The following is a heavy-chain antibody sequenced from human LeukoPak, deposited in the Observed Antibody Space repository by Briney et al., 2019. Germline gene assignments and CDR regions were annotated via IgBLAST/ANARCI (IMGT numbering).Heavy chain of an antibody. CDR1: GLGFSSIG. V-gene: IGHV3-64D*06. CDR2: IGSDGDST. CDR3: VSPVFINY. Sequence: GGPLSVYWSASGLGFSSIGMHWVCPAHGKDLEHVSTIGSDGDSTYYAGSVKGRFTISRDNSKNALYLQMTSLRPEDSAVYYCVSPVFINYWGQGPLVTVSS. J-gene: IGHJ4*01. D-gene: IGHD1-14*01.